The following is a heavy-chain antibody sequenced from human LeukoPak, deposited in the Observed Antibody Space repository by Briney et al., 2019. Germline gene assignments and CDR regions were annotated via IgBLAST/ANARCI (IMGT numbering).Heavy chain of an antibody. D-gene: IGHD6-6*01. J-gene: IGHJ4*02. Sequence: ASVKVSCKASGYIFTDYSMHWVRLAPGQGFEWMGVIDPNTGVTKYTQKFQGRVTVTTDTSISTTYMELSSLASDDTALYYCARTLTSSGVDYWGQGTLVTVSS. CDR2: IDPNTGVT. V-gene: IGHV1-2*02. CDR3: ARTLTSSGVDY. CDR1: GYIFTDYS.